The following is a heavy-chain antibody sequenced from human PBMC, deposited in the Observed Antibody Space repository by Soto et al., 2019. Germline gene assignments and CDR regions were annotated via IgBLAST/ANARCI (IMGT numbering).Heavy chain of an antibody. CDR3: AKDRMIVPQGIDY. CDR1: GFTFSSYA. CDR2: ISGSGGST. Sequence: EVQLLESGGGLVQPGGSLRLSCAASGFTFSSYAMSWVRQAPGKGLEWVSAISGSGGSTSYADSVKGRFTISRANSEITLYLQVNSLRAEDTAVYYCAKDRMIVPQGIDYWGQGTLVTVSS. J-gene: IGHJ4*02. D-gene: IGHD3-22*01. V-gene: IGHV3-23*01.